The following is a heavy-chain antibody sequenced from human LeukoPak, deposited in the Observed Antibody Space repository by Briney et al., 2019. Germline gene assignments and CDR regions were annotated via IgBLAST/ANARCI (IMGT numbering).Heavy chain of an antibody. V-gene: IGHV1-46*01. D-gene: IGHD2-21*02. CDR3: ARVVVSATNWFDP. CDR2: INPSGGST. J-gene: IGHJ5*02. CDR1: GNTFTNYY. Sequence: ASVNVSCQASGNTFTNYYMHWLRPAHGHGLEWMAIINPSGGSTSYAQKFQGRVTVTRDTSTSTVHMELNSLTSEDTAVYYCARVVVSATNWFDPWGQGTLVTVSS.